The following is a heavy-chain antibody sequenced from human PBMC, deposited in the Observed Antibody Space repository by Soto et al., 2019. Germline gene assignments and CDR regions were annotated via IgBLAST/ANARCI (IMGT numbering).Heavy chain of an antibody. CDR1: GFTFSSYA. D-gene: IGHD1-1*01. CDR2: ISGSGGST. Sequence: LRLSCAASGFTFSSYAMSWVRQAPGKGLEWVSAISGSGGSTYYADSVKGRFTISRDNSKNTLYLQMNSLRAEDTAVYYCAKEDNGERLYYYYYGMDVWGQGTTVTVSS. J-gene: IGHJ6*02. V-gene: IGHV3-23*01. CDR3: AKEDNGERLYYYYYGMDV.